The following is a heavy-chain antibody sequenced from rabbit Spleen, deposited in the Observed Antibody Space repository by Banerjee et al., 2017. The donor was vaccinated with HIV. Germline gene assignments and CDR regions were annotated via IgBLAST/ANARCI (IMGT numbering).Heavy chain of an antibody. V-gene: IGHV1S45*01. D-gene: IGHD1-1*01. J-gene: IGHJ4*01. CDR1: GVSLNDNNV. CDR2: INIVTGKS. CDR3: ARDLVAVIGWNFNL. Sequence: EQLEESGGGLVKPEGSLTLTCKASGVSLNDNNVMCWVRQAPGKGLEWIACINIVTGKSVYASWAKGRFMMSRTSSTTVTLQMTSLTAADTATYFCARDLVAVIGWNFNLWGPGTLVTVS.